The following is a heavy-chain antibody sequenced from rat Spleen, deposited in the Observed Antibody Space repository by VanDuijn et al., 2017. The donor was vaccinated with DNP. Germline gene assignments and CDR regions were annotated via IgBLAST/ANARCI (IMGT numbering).Heavy chain of an antibody. CDR1: GFIFSKYG. CDR3: ARGGLYYFDY. Sequence: EVQLVESGGGLVQPGRSLKLSCAASGFIFSKYGMAWVRQAPTKGLEWIASITGGGSTYYRDSVKGRFTISRDNAKNTLYLQMNSLRSEDTATYYCARGGLYYFDYWGQGVMVTVSS. D-gene: IGHD1-2*01. V-gene: IGHV5S13*01. J-gene: IGHJ2*01. CDR2: ITGGGST.